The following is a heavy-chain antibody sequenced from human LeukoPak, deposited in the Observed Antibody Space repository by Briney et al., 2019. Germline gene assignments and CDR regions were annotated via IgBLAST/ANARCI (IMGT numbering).Heavy chain of an antibody. V-gene: IGHV1-69*13. Sequence: GASVKVSCKASGGTFSSYAISWVRQAPGQGLEWMGGIIPIFGTANYAQKFQGRVTITADESTSTAYMELSSLRSEDTAVYYRTTTERHFYDYWGRGTLVTVSS. CDR1: GGTFSSYA. CDR2: IIPIFGTA. CDR3: TTTERHFYDY. J-gene: IGHJ4*02. D-gene: IGHD4-17*01.